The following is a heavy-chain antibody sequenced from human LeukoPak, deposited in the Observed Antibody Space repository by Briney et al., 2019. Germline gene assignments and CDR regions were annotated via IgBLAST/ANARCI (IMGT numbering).Heavy chain of an antibody. CDR3: ARLWAPNDDSSGYYGGPAHFDY. V-gene: IGHV5-51*01. Sequence: GESLKISCKGSGYSFTNYWIGWVRQMPGKGLEWMGIIYPGDSDTRYSPSFQGQVTISADKSISTAYLQWSSLKASDTAMYYCARLWAPNDDSSGYYGGPAHFDYWGQGTLVTVSS. CDR2: IYPGDSDT. CDR1: GYSFTNYW. J-gene: IGHJ4*02. D-gene: IGHD3-22*01.